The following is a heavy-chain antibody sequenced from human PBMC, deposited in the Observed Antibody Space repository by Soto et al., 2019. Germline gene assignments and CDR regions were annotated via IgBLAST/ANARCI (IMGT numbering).Heavy chain of an antibody. V-gene: IGHV4-31*03. CDR2: IYYSGST. Sequence: QVQLQESGPGLVKPSQTLSLTCTVSGGSISSGGYYWSWIRQHPGKGLEWIGYIYYSGSTYYNPSLKSRVTISVDTSKNQFSLKLSSVTAADTAVYYCARVGYDFWSGYYMADYWCQGTLVTVSS. CDR1: GGSISSGGYY. D-gene: IGHD3-3*01. CDR3: ARVGYDFWSGYYMADY. J-gene: IGHJ4*02.